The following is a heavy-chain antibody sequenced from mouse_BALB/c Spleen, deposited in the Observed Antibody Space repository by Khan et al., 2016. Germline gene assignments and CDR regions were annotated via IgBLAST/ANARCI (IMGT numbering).Heavy chain of an antibody. CDR3: ARSPYDYDGGFAY. CDR2: IDPANGNT. CDR1: GFNIKDTY. V-gene: IGHV14-3*02. Sequence: VQLQQSGAELVKPGASVKLSCTASGFNIKDTYMHWVKQRPEQGLEWIGRIDPANGNTKYDPKFQGKATITADTPSNTAYLQLSSLTSEDTAVYYCARSPYDYDGGFAYWGQGTLVTVSA. J-gene: IGHJ3*01. D-gene: IGHD2-4*01.